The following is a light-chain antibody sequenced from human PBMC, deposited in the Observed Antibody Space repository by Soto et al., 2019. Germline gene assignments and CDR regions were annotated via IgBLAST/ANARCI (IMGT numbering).Light chain of an antibody. Sequence: DIQMTQSPSPLSASIGDRVTITCRASQSIDNWLAWYQQKPGKAPQLLIYDASRVKTGVPSRFTASGYGTEFTLTINSLQADDSATYFCQHYTGYPYTFGPGTKVEIK. CDR1: QSIDNW. CDR3: QHYTGYPYT. J-gene: IGKJ2*01. CDR2: DAS. V-gene: IGKV1-5*01.